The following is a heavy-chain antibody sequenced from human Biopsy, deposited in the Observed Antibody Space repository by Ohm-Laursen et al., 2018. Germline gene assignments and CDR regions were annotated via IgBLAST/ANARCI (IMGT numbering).Heavy chain of an antibody. CDR1: GATFSDYY. V-gene: IGHV4-34*08. J-gene: IGHJ4*02. CDR3: GNEVYGRDY. CDR2: INQSGET. Sequence: GTLSLTYTVYGATFSDYYWSWIRQPPGKGLEWIGQINQSGETKYNPSLQSRVTISAEVSKNQFSLKLRSLTAADTAIYYCGNEVYGRDYWGQGARVTVSS. D-gene: IGHD4-17*01.